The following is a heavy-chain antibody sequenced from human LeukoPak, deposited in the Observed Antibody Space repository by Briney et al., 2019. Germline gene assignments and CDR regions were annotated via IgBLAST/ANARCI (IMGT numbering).Heavy chain of an antibody. Sequence: GGSLRLSCAASGFTFSNAWMNWVRQAPGKGLEWVSAISGSGGSTYYADSVKGRFTISRDNSKNTLYLQMNSLRAEDTAVYYCAKDLSYGGIYFDYWGQGTLVTVSS. J-gene: IGHJ4*02. V-gene: IGHV3-23*01. CDR2: ISGSGGST. D-gene: IGHD4-23*01. CDR1: GFTFSNAW. CDR3: AKDLSYGGIYFDY.